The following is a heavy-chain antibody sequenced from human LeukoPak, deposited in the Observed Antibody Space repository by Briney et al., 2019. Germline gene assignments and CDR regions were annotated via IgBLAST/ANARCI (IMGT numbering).Heavy chain of an antibody. V-gene: IGHV4-39*01. CDR2: LHYSGST. CDR1: GDSICSGGYY. D-gene: IGHD1/OR15-1a*01. J-gene: IGHJ5*02. CDR3: VRGLEHLDP. Sequence: SETLSLTPSVPGDSICSGGYYRGWIRQPPGKGLEWIGSLHYSGSTYNNPSLKSRVTISVDTSQNQFSLNLSSVTAADTAVYYCVRGLEHLDPWGQGTLVTVSS.